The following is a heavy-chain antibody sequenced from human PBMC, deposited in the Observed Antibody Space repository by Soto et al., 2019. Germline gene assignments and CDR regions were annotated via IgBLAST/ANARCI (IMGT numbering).Heavy chain of an antibody. CDR3: ARECIVGATTMNCFDY. V-gene: IGHV1-18*01. J-gene: IGHJ4*02. D-gene: IGHD1-26*01. Sequence: ASVKVSCKASGYPFTSYGISWVRQAPGQGLEWMGWISAYNGNTNYAQKLQGRVTMTTDTSTSTAYMELRSLRSDDTAVYYCARECIVGATTMNCFDYWGQGTLVTVSS. CDR2: ISAYNGNT. CDR1: GYPFTSYG.